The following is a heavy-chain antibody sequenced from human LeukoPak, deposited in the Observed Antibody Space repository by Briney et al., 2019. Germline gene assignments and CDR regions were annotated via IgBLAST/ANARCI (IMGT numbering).Heavy chain of an antibody. CDR2: IDSGGTTT. V-gene: IGHV3-74*01. D-gene: IGHD3-10*01. CDR1: GFSFRTYR. Sequence: GGSLRLSCEASGFSFRTYRMHWVRQAPGKGLMWVSSIDSGGTTTPYADSVKGRFTISRDNAKNTLYLQMSSPRAEDTAVYYCARDHSGLGYWGRGTLVTVSS. CDR3: ARDHSGLGY. J-gene: IGHJ4*02.